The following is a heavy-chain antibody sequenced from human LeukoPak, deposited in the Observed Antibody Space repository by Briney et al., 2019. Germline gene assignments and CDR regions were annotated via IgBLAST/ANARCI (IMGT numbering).Heavy chain of an antibody. Sequence: SETLSLTCTVSGGSISSSSYQWGWLRQPPGRGLEWIGNIYFGGNTYYSPSLRYRVTVSVDTSRNQFSLQLTSVTAADTAVYYCARLRRTTVTTYNYHHYIDVWGKGTTVTVSS. V-gene: IGHV4-39*01. J-gene: IGHJ6*03. CDR1: GGSISSSSYQ. CDR3: ARLRRTTVTTYNYHHYIDV. CDR2: IYFGGNT. D-gene: IGHD4-11*01.